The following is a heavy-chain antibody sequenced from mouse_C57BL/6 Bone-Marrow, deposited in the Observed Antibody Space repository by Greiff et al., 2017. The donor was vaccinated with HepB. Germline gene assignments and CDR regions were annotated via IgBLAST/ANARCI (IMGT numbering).Heavy chain of an antibody. CDR1: GYTFTSYW. J-gene: IGHJ2*01. V-gene: IGHV1-69*01. CDR3: ARSGYSNYRYFDY. Sequence: VQLQQPGAELVKPGASVKLSCKASGYTFTSYWMHWVKQRPGQGLEWIGEIDPSDSYTNYNQKFKGKSTLTVDKSSSTAYMQLSSLTSEDSAVYYCARSGYSNYRYFDYWGQGTTLTVSS. D-gene: IGHD2-5*01. CDR2: IDPSDSYT.